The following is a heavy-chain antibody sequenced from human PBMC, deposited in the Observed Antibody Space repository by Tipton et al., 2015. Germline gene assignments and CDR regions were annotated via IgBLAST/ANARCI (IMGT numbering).Heavy chain of an antibody. Sequence: TLSLTCTVSGGSISSSSYYWGWIRKPPGKGLEWIGNIYYSGSTYYNPSLKSRVTMSVDTSKNQFSLQLSSVTAADTAVYYCTREGWNSDSSGYDYWGQGTLVTVSS. J-gene: IGHJ4*02. CDR3: TREGWNSDSSGYDY. CDR1: GGSISSSSYY. CDR2: IYYSGST. D-gene: IGHD3-22*01. V-gene: IGHV4-39*07.